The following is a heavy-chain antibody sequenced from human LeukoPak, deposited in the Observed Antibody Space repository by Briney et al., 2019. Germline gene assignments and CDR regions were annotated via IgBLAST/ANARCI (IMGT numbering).Heavy chain of an antibody. J-gene: IGHJ4*02. CDR3: ARANHPTYYDSSGYYQDY. Sequence: GGSLSLSCAASGFTFSSYWMHWVRQAPGKGLVWVSRISSDGSGTSYADSVKGRFTISRDNAKNTLYLQMNSLRAEDTGVYYCARANHPTYYDSSGYYQDYWGQGTLVTVSS. D-gene: IGHD3-22*01. V-gene: IGHV3-74*01. CDR2: ISSDGSGT. CDR1: GFTFSSYW.